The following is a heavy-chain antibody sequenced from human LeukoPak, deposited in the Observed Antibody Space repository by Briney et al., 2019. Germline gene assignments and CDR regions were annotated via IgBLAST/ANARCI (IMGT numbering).Heavy chain of an antibody. CDR3: ALVAATIPFDY. Sequence: SVKVSYKASGGTFSSYAISWVRQAPGQGLEWMGGIIPIFGTANYAQKFQGRVTITADKSTSTAYMELSSLRSEDTAVYYCALVAATIPFDYWGQGTLVTVSS. V-gene: IGHV1-69*06. J-gene: IGHJ4*02. CDR1: GGTFSSYA. D-gene: IGHD2-15*01. CDR2: IIPIFGTA.